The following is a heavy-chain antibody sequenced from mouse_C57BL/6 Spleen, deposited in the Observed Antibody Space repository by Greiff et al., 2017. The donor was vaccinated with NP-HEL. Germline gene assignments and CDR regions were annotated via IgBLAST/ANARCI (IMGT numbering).Heavy chain of an antibody. D-gene: IGHD1-1*01. CDR2: ISDGGSYT. J-gene: IGHJ2*01. CDR1: GFTFSSYA. V-gene: IGHV5-4*01. CDR3: ARDPGSSIFDY. Sequence: EVMLVESGGGLVKPGGSLKLSCAASGFTFSSYAMSWVRQTPEKRLEWVATISDGGSYTYYPDNVKGRFTISRDNAKNNLYLQMSHLKSEDTAMYYCARDPGSSIFDYWGQGTTLTVSS.